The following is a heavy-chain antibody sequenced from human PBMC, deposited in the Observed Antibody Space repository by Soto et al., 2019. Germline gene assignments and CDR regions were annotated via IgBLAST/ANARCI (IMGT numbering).Heavy chain of an antibody. CDR2: ISYDGKIK. D-gene: IGHD2-2*01. V-gene: IGHV3-30*03. J-gene: IGHJ4*02. CDR3: ARDRALLHTTSRGNFDR. CDR1: GFTFSSYG. Sequence: QVELVESGGGVVQPGGSLRLSCAASGFTFSSYGMHWVRQAPGKGLEWVASISYDGKIKYYTDSVKGRFTISRDNSQNTLYLQMNSLRVEDTAVFFCARDRALLHTTSRGNFDRWGQGILVTVSS.